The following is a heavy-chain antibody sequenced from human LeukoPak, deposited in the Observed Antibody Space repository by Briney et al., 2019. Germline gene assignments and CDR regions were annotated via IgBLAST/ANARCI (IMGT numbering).Heavy chain of an antibody. Sequence: ASVKVSRKASGYTFTSYDINWVRQATGQGLEWMGWMNPNSGNTGYAQKFQGRVTMTRNTSISTAYMELSSLRSEDTAVYYCARGFSSGYYALLYYYYGMDVWGQGTTVTVS. D-gene: IGHD3-22*01. CDR1: GYTFTSYD. CDR3: ARGFSSGYYALLYYYYGMDV. CDR2: MNPNSGNT. V-gene: IGHV1-8*01. J-gene: IGHJ6*02.